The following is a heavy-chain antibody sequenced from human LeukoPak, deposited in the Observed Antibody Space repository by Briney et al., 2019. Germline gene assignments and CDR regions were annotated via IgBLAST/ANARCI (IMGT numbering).Heavy chain of an antibody. CDR1: GFNFRDHW. V-gene: IGHV3-7*03. CDR2: IKNDGSES. Sequence: GGSLSLSCAFPGFNFRDHWMDGVGQAQGKGLEWVGHIKNDGSESYYVDSLKGRFSISRDNTNNALYLQMNSLRVEDTAVYYCAKNNGWFHLAQWGQGTLVTVSS. CDR3: AKNNGWFHLAQ. D-gene: IGHD6-19*01. J-gene: IGHJ4*02.